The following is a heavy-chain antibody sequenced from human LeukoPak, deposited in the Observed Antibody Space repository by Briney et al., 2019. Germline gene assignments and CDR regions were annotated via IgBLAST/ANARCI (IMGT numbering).Heavy chain of an antibody. V-gene: IGHV1-18*01. CDR2: ISAYNGNT. Sequence: GASVKVSCKASGYTFTSYGISWVRQAPGQGLEWMGWISAYNGNTNYAQKLQGRVTMTTDTSTSTAYMELRSLRSDDTAVYYCARDGYGDYHLGSYYYYYYGMDVWGQGTTVTVSS. J-gene: IGHJ6*02. CDR3: ARDGYGDYHLGSYYYYYYGMDV. D-gene: IGHD4-17*01. CDR1: GYTFTSYG.